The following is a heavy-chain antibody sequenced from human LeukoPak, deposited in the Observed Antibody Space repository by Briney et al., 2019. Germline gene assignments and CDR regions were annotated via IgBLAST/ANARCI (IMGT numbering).Heavy chain of an antibody. CDR2: ISAYNGNT. CDR3: ARYAVGATCSDY. Sequence: ASVKVSCKASGYTFTSYGISWVRQAPGQGLEWMGWISAYNGNTNYAQKLRGRVTMTTDTSTSTAYMELRSLRSDDTAVYYCARYAVGATCSDYWGQGTLVTVSS. CDR1: GYTFTSYG. V-gene: IGHV1-18*01. D-gene: IGHD1-26*01. J-gene: IGHJ4*02.